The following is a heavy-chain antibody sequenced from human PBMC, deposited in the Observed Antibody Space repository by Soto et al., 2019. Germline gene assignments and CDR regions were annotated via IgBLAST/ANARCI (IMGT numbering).Heavy chain of an antibody. D-gene: IGHD3-22*01. Sequence: GSLRLSCAASGFTFSTYSMNWVRQAPGKGLEWVSYISSSSSTIFYTDSVKGRFTVSRDNAKNSLYLQMNSLRSEDTAVYYCAREEGQYYYDSSGYSAYNWFDPWGQGTLVTVSS. CDR2: ISSSSSTI. V-gene: IGHV3-48*01. CDR3: AREEGQYYYDSSGYSAYNWFDP. J-gene: IGHJ5*02. CDR1: GFTFSTYS.